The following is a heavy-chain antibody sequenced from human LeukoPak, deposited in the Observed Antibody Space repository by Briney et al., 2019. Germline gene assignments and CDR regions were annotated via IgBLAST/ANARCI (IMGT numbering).Heavy chain of an antibody. CDR2: ISGSGGST. CDR1: GFTFSSQT. J-gene: IGHJ4*02. V-gene: IGHV3-23*01. Sequence: GGSLRLPCAASGFTFSSQTMSWVRQAPGKGLEWVSAISGSGGSTYYADSVKGRFTISRDNSKNTLYLQMNSLRAEDTAVYYCAKDRGHSSGWYDYFDYWGQGTLVTVSS. D-gene: IGHD6-19*01. CDR3: AKDRGHSSGWYDYFDY.